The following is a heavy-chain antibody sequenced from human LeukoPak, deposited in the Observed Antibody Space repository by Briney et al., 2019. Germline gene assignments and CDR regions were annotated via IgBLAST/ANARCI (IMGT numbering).Heavy chain of an antibody. CDR1: GGSFSGYY. D-gene: IGHD3-16*02. CDR3: ARAHFLRLGELSLAY. Sequence: SETLSLTCAVYGGSFSGYYWSWIRQPPGKGLEWIGEINHSGSTNYNPSLKSRVTISVDTSKNQFSLKLSSVTAADTAVYYCARAHFLRLGELSLAYWGQGTLVTVSS. CDR2: INHSGST. J-gene: IGHJ4*02. V-gene: IGHV4-34*01.